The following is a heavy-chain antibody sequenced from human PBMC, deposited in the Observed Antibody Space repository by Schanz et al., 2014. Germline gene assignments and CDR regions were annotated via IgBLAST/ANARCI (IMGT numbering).Heavy chain of an antibody. D-gene: IGHD4-17*01. V-gene: IGHV3-23*04. CDR2: LSEGGGGT. CDR3: ARKMKLGVYGGKGHDSLDI. CDR1: GFTFSTHA. J-gene: IGHJ3*02. Sequence: EVQLVESGGGVVQPGRSLRLSCAASGFTFSTHAMSWVRQAPGKGLEWVSALSEGGGGTHYADSVRGRFTISSDSSKNTLYLQMSSLRADDTAVYYCARKMKLGVYGGKGHDSLDIWGQGTMVTVSS.